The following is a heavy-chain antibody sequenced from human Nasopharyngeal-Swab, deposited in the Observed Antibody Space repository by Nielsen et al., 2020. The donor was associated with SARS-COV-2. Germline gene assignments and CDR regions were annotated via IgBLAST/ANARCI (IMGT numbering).Heavy chain of an antibody. CDR1: GYTFTGYY. J-gene: IGHJ4*02. CDR3: ARENYYDSSGLDY. D-gene: IGHD3-22*01. Sequence: ASVKVSCKASGYTFTGYYMHWVRQAPGQGLEWMGWINPNSGGTNYAQKFQGRITMTRDTSISTAYMELSRLRSDDTAVYYCARENYYDSSGLDYWGQGTLVTVSS. V-gene: IGHV1-2*02. CDR2: INPNSGGT.